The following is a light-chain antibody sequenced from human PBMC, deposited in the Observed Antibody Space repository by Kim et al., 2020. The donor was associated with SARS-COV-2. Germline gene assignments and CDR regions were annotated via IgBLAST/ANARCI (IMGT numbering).Light chain of an antibody. CDR1: QSISTY. V-gene: IGKV3-11*01. CDR2: DAT. Sequence: LYPGQTATLPCRARQSISTYLAWYQPKPGQPPRLLIHDATNRATGIPARFSGSGSGTDFTLTISSLEPEDFAVYYCQQRDSWPLTFGGGTKVDIK. CDR3: QQRDSWPLT. J-gene: IGKJ4*01.